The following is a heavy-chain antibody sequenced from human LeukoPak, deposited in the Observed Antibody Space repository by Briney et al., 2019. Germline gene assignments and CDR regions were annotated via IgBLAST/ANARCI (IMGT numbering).Heavy chain of an antibody. Sequence: GGSLRLSCAASGFTFSSYATSWVRQAPGKGLEWVSAISGSGGSTYYADSVKGRFTISRDNSKNTLYLQMNSLRAEDTAVYYCAKDTELKYYYDSSGYIDYWGQGTLVTVSS. CDR1: GFTFSSYA. J-gene: IGHJ4*02. D-gene: IGHD3-22*01. V-gene: IGHV3-23*01. CDR2: ISGSGGST. CDR3: AKDTELKYYYDSSGYIDY.